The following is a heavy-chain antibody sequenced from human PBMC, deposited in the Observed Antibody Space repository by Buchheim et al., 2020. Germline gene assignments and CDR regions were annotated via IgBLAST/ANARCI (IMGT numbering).Heavy chain of an antibody. D-gene: IGHD2-2*01. Sequence: QVQLQQWGAGLLKPSETLSLTCAVYGGSFSGYYWSWIRQPPGKGLEWIGEINHSGSTNYNPSLKSRVTISVDTSKNQFSLKLSSVTAADTAVYYCARGRRGLTRYCSSTSCPCYFDYWGQGTL. CDR2: INHSGST. CDR3: ARGRRGLTRYCSSTSCPCYFDY. V-gene: IGHV4-34*01. CDR1: GGSFSGYY. J-gene: IGHJ4*02.